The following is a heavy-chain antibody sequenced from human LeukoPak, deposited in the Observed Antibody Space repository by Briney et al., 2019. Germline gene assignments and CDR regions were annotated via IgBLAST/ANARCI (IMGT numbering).Heavy chain of an antibody. CDR3: ERHGRMGTINPSY. CDR1: GGSISNSSYY. Sequence: SETLSLTCTVSGGSISNSSYYWGWIRQPPGKGLEWIGSMYYSGSTHYNPSLKSRATISVDTSKNQFSLKLSSVTAADTAVYYCERHGRMGTINPSYWGQGTLVTVSS. J-gene: IGHJ4*02. CDR2: MYYSGST. D-gene: IGHD5-24*01. V-gene: IGHV4-39*01.